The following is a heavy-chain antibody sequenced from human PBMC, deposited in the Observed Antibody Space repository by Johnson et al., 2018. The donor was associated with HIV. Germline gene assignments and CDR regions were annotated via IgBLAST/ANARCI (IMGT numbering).Heavy chain of an antibody. Sequence: VQLVESGGGVVRPGGSLRLSCAASGFTFTYYAMSWVRQAPGKGLEWVSGISGSGGSTYYADSVKGRFTISRDNSKNTLFLQMNSLRAEDTAVYYCARLVSSSFTHAFDIWGQGTMVTVSS. V-gene: IGHV3-23*04. CDR3: ARLVSSSFTHAFDI. D-gene: IGHD3-22*01. CDR2: ISGSGGST. CDR1: GFTFTYYA. J-gene: IGHJ3*02.